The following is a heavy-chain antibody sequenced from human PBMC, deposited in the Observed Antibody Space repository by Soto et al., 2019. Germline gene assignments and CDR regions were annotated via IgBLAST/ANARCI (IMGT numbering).Heavy chain of an antibody. CDR2: INPITGRT. CDR3: AKVSLGFGSYWNFDY. Sequence: GASVKVSCKASGYGSYIHWVRQAPGQGLEWMAFINPITGRTNNAQSFQGRFTISRDNSKNTLYLQMNSLRAEDTAVYYCAKVSLGFGSYWNFDYWGQGTLVTVSS. CDR1: GYGSY. J-gene: IGHJ4*02. V-gene: IGHV1-2*02. D-gene: IGHD1-26*01.